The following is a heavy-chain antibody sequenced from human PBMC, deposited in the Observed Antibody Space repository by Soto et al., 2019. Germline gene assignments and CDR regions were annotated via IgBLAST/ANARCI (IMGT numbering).Heavy chain of an antibody. D-gene: IGHD6-13*01. CDR3: ARGSSGYISSWYYFDY. Sequence: GGSLRLSCAASGFTFSDYALSWVRQAPGKGLEWVATISGIGGSTYLADSVKGRLSISRDNSKNTVSLLMNSLRAEDTAVYFCARGSSGYISSWYYFDYWGRGTLVTVSS. V-gene: IGHV3-23*01. CDR2: ISGIGGST. CDR1: GFTFSDYA. J-gene: IGHJ4*02.